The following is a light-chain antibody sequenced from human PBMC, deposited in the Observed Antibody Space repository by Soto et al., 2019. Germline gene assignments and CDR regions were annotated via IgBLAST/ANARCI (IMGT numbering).Light chain of an antibody. CDR2: EVT. CDR3: SSYAGSNNFV. Sequence: QSVLTQPPSASGSPGQSVTVSCTGTSSDIGGYYYVSWYQQHPGKAPKLIIYEVTKRPSGVPDRFSGSKSGNTASLTVSGLRAEDEADYYCSSYAGSNNFVFGAGTKVTVL. V-gene: IGLV2-8*01. J-gene: IGLJ1*01. CDR1: SSDIGGYYY.